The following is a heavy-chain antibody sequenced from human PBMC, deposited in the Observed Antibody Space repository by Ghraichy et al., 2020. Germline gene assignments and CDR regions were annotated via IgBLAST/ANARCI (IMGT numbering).Heavy chain of an antibody. J-gene: IGHJ5*02. CDR1: GGSFSSGAYY. CDR2: IYYSGST. D-gene: IGHD6-13*01. V-gene: IGHV4-61*08. CDR3: ARVTIAAESWFDP. Sequence: SETLSLTCTVSGGSFSSGAYYWSWIRQPPGKGLEWIGYIYYSGSTNYNPSLKSRVTISVDTSKNQFSLKLSSVTAADTAVYYCARVTIAAESWFDPWGQGTLVTVSS.